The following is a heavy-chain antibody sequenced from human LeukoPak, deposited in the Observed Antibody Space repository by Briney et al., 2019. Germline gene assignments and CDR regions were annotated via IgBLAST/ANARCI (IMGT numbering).Heavy chain of an antibody. V-gene: IGHV4-39*07. D-gene: IGHD4-17*01. CDR1: GGSISSSSYY. Sequence: SETLSLTCTVSGGSISSSSYYWGWIRQPPGKGLEWIGSIYYSGSTYYNPSLKSRVTISVDTSKNQFSLKLSSVTAADTAVYYCARDRRLGLDYGDYGLDRYYYGMDVWGQGTTVTVSS. CDR3: ARDRRLGLDYGDYGLDRYYYGMDV. J-gene: IGHJ6*02. CDR2: IYYSGST.